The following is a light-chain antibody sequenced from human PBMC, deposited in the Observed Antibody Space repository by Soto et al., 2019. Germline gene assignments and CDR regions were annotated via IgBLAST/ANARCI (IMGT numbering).Light chain of an antibody. CDR1: QSLLHSNGYNY. CDR3: QQRSNWPPWT. CDR2: LGS. J-gene: IGKJ1*01. V-gene: IGKV2-28*01. Sequence: DIVMTQSPLSLPVTPGEPASISCRSSQSLLHSNGYNYLDWYLQKPGQSPQLLIYLGSNRASGVPDRFSGSGSGTDFTLKISRVEAEDVGVYYCQQRSNWPPWTFGQGTKVDIK.